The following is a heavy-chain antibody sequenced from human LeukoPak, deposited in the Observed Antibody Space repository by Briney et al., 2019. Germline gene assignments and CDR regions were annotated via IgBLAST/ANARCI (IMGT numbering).Heavy chain of an antibody. CDR2: VIPILGIA. Sequence: SVTVSCKASVGTFSSYAISWVRHAPGQGLEWMGRVIPILGIANYAQQFQGRVTITADKSTSTAYMELSSLRSEDTAVYYCARGAPSYYGDYAASDYWGQGTLVTVSS. D-gene: IGHD4-17*01. CDR1: VGTFSSYA. CDR3: ARGAPSYYGDYAASDY. V-gene: IGHV1-69*04. J-gene: IGHJ4*02.